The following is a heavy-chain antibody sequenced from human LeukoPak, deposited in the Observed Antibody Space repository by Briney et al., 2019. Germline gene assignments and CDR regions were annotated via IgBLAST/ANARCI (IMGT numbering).Heavy chain of an antibody. CDR3: AKAPFSSGWSYFDY. V-gene: IGHV3-9*01. CDR2: ISWNSGSI. D-gene: IGHD6-19*01. CDR1: GFTFDDYA. J-gene: IGHJ4*02. Sequence: GGSLRLSCAASGFTFDDYAMHWVRQDPGKGLEWVSGISWNSGSIGYADSVKGRFTISRDNANNSLYLQTNNLRPEDTALYYCAKAPFSSGWSYFDYWGQGTLVTVSS.